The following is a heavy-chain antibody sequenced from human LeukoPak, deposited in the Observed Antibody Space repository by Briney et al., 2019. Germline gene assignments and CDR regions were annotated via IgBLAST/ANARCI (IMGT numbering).Heavy chain of an antibody. Sequence: GGSLRLSCAASGFTFSDYAMSWVRQAPGKGLEWVSAISGSGGSTYYADSVKGRFTISRDNSKNTLYLQMNSLRAEDTAVYYCAKDRYCSSTSCYGYYYYGMDVWGQGTTVTVSS. CDR1: GFTFSDYA. J-gene: IGHJ6*02. D-gene: IGHD2-2*01. V-gene: IGHV3-23*01. CDR2: ISGSGGST. CDR3: AKDRYCSSTSCYGYYYYGMDV.